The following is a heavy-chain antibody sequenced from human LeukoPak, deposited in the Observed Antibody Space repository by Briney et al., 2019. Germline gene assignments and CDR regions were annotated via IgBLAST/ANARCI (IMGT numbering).Heavy chain of an antibody. V-gene: IGHV3-53*01. J-gene: IGHJ6*04. CDR2: IYSTDKT. Sequence: GGSLRLSCAASGITVSTNYMNWVRQAPGKGLEWVSVIYSTDKTNYADSVQGRFTISRDPSKNTVYLQMNSLRGEDTAVYYCAREIGYYFGLRGRFDVWGTGTTVIVSS. CDR3: AREIGYYFGLRGRFDV. D-gene: IGHD3-10*01. CDR1: GITVSTNY.